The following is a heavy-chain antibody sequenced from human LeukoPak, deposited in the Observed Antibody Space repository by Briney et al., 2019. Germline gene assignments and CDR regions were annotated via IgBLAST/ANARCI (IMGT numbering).Heavy chain of an antibody. V-gene: IGHV1-2*02. Sequence: GSVKVACKASGYSFTAYYMHWMRQAPGQGLEWMGWINPNSGGTNYAQKFQGRVTMTRDTSISTAYMELSRLRSDDTAVYYCARGYCSGGSCVFDYWGQGTLVTVSS. D-gene: IGHD2-15*01. CDR2: INPNSGGT. CDR3: ARGYCSGGSCVFDY. CDR1: GYSFTAYY. J-gene: IGHJ4*02.